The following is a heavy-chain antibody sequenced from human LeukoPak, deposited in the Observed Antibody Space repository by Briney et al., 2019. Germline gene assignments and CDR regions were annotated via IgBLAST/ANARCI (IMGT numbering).Heavy chain of an antibody. CDR1: GGTFSSYA. V-gene: IGHV1-69*04. D-gene: IGHD3-16*01. Sequence: SVKVSCKASGGTFSSYAISWVRQAPGQGLEWMGRIIPIFGIANYAQKFQGRVMITADKSTSTAYMELSSLRSEDTAVYYCARGAEGGFDYWGQGTLVTVSS. CDR2: IIPIFGIA. J-gene: IGHJ4*02. CDR3: ARGAEGGFDY.